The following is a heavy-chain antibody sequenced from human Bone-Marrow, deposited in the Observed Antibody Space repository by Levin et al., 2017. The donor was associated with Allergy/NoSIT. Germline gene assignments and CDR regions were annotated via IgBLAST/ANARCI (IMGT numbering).Heavy chain of an antibody. J-gene: IGHJ5*02. CDR1: GGSVTSDSYS. D-gene: IGHD3-16*01. V-gene: IGHV4-61*09. CDR2: ISTSGNT. CDR3: ARVVGGDWFDP. Sequence: SSQTLSLTCTVSGGSVTSDSYSWSWIRQPAGEGLEWIGHISTSGNTNYNPSLKRRVSISVDTSKNQFSLKLTSVTAADTAVYFCARVVGGDWFDPWGQGTLVTVSS.